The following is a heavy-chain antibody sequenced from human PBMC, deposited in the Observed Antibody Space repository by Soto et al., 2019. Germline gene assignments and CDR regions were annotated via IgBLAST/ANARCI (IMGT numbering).Heavy chain of an antibody. CDR3: EKVPPDPWELPASDY. D-gene: IGHD1-26*01. V-gene: IGHV3-23*01. Sequence: PGGSLRLSCAACGFTFSSYAMSWVRQAPGKGLVWVSAISGSGGSTYYADSVKGRFTISRDNSKNTLYLQMNSLRAEDTAVYYCEKVPPDPWELPASDYWGQGTLVTVSS. CDR1: GFTFSSYA. CDR2: ISGSGGST. J-gene: IGHJ4*02.